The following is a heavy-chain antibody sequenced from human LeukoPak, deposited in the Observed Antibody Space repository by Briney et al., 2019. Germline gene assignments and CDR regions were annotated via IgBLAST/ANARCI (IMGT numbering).Heavy chain of an antibody. J-gene: IGHJ6*02. V-gene: IGHV1-18*01. D-gene: IGHD3-3*01. Sequence: GASVKVSCKASGYTFTSYGISWVRQAPGQGLEWMGWISAYNGNTNYAQKLQGRVTMTTDTSTSTAYMELRSLRSDDTAVYYCARDTSDYDFWSGYSAYYYYYGMDVWGQGTLVTVSS. CDR2: ISAYNGNT. CDR1: GYTFTSYG. CDR3: ARDTSDYDFWSGYSAYYYYYGMDV.